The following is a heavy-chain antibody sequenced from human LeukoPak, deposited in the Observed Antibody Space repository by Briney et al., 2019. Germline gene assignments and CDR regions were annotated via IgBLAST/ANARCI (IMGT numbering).Heavy chain of an antibody. CDR3: ARDSATYCSGGSCYRAKWFDP. CDR1: GYSFSSYN. J-gene: IGHJ5*02. Sequence: GASVKVSCKASGYSFSSYNTNWVRQAPGQGLEWMGWINTNTGNPRYAQGFTGRFVFSLDTSVSTAYLQISSLKAEDTAVYYCARDSATYCSGGSCYRAKWFDPWGQGTLVTVSS. CDR2: INTNTGNP. D-gene: IGHD2-15*01. V-gene: IGHV7-4-1*02.